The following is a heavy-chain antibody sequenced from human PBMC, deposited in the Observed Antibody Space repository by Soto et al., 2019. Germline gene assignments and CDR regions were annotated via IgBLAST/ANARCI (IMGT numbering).Heavy chain of an antibody. Sequence: PGESLKISCAASGFTFSDYHMSWIRQAPGKGLEWISFISNSGRTSYYSDSVKGRFAISRDNAKNSLYLQMNSLRAEDTAVYYCARDRLIFGVVVPYNWFDPWGQGTLVTVSS. D-gene: IGHD3-3*01. V-gene: IGHV3-11*01. CDR1: GFTFSDYH. J-gene: IGHJ5*02. CDR2: ISNSGRTS. CDR3: ARDRLIFGVVVPYNWFDP.